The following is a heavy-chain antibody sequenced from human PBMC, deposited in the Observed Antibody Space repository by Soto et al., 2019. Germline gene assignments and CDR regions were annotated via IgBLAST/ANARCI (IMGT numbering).Heavy chain of an antibody. Sequence: EVQLLESGGGLVQPGGSLRLSCAASGFTFSCYAMSWVRQAPGKGLEWVSAISGSGGSTYYADSVKGRFTISRDNSKNTLYLQMNSLRAEDTAVYYCAKRRPKVRPGWGLAVTTVTPDYWGQGTLVTVSS. CDR3: AKRRPKVRPGWGLAVTTVTPDY. J-gene: IGHJ4*02. CDR1: GFTFSCYA. D-gene: IGHD4-17*01. V-gene: IGHV3-23*01. CDR2: ISGSGGST.